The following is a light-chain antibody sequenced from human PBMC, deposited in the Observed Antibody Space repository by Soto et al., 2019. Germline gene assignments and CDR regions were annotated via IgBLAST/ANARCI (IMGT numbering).Light chain of an antibody. J-gene: IGKJ5*01. Sequence: DIQMTQSPSSLSASVGDSVTITCRASQGISNFLAWYQQKPGKVPKLLISAASTLQSGVPSRFSGSGSGTDFTLTITSLQPEDVATYYCQQYSSVITFGQGTRLEIK. V-gene: IGKV1-27*01. CDR1: QGISNF. CDR3: QQYSSVIT. CDR2: AAS.